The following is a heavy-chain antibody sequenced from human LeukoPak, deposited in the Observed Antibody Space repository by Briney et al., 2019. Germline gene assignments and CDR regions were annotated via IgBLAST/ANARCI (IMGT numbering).Heavy chain of an antibody. J-gene: IGHJ4*02. Sequence: GASVKVTCKASGYTFTSYYMHWVRQAPGQGLEWMGIINPSGGSTSYAQKFQGRVTMTRDMSTSTVYMELSSLRSEDTAVYYCAREGLAVAGLFDYWGQGTLVTVSS. CDR3: AREGLAVAGLFDY. CDR1: GYTFTSYY. V-gene: IGHV1-46*01. D-gene: IGHD6-19*01. CDR2: INPSGGST.